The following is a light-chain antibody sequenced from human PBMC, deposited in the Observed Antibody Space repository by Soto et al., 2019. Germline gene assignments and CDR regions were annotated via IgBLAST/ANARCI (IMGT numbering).Light chain of an antibody. CDR2: DAS. J-gene: IGKJ1*01. CDR3: QQYGSSFWT. Sequence: EIVLSQSPGTLSLSPGERATLSCRASQSVSYYLAWYQQKPGQAPRLLIYDASSRATGVPDRFSGSGSGTDFTLTISRLEPEDFAVYYCQQYGSSFWTFGQGTKV. CDR1: QSVSYY. V-gene: IGKV3-20*01.